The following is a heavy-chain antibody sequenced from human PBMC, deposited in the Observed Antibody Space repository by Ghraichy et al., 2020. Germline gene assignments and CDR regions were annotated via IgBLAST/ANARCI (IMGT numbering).Heavy chain of an antibody. D-gene: IGHD1-1*01. V-gene: IGHV3-48*02. CDR2: ISSSSSTI. J-gene: IGHJ4*02. CDR3: ASPPAGTTSGFDY. Sequence: GGSLRLSCAASGFTFSSYSMNWVRQAPGKGLEWVSYISSSSSTIYYADSVKGRFTISRDNAKNSLYLQMNSLRDEDTAVYYCASPPAGTTSGFDYWGQGTLVTVSS. CDR1: GFTFSSYS.